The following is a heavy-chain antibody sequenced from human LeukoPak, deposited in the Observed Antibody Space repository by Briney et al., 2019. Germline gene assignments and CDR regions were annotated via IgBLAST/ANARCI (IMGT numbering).Heavy chain of an antibody. CDR3: AKDLRVRGVITRGFDP. D-gene: IGHD3-10*01. J-gene: IGHJ5*02. CDR1: GFTFSTYT. CDR2: ITSSSSNI. Sequence: GGSLRLSCAASGFTFSTYTMNWVRQAPGKGLEWVSSITSSSSNIYYADSVQGRFTISRDNSKNTLYLQMNSLRAEDTAVYYCAKDLRVRGVITRGFDPWGQGTLVTVSS. V-gene: IGHV3-21*04.